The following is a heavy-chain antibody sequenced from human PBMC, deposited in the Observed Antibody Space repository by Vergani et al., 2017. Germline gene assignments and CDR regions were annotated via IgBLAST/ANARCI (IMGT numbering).Heavy chain of an antibody. CDR1: GGTFSSYA. D-gene: IGHD1-26*01. CDR2: IIPIFGTA. J-gene: IGHJ5*02. V-gene: IGHV1-69*12. Sequence: QVQLVQSGAEVKKPGSSLKVSCTASGGTFSSYAISWVRQAPGQGLEWMGGIIPIFGTANYAQKFQGRVTITADESTSTAYMELSSLRSEDTAVYYCSRARDSGSHGLYDPWGQGPVVAVSS. CDR3: SRARDSGSHGLYDP.